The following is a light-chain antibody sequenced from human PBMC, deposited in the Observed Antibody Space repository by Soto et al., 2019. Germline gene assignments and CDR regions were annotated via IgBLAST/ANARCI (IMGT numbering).Light chain of an antibody. Sequence: ENVLTQSPGTLSLSPGERATLSCRAGQSVSSNSLAWYQHKPGQAPRLLIYGASSRATGIPDRFSGSGSGTDFTLTISGLQPEDFATYYCQQANIPPTFGQGTKVDIK. CDR2: GAS. CDR3: QQANIPPT. J-gene: IGKJ1*01. CDR1: QSVSSNS. V-gene: IGKV3-20*01.